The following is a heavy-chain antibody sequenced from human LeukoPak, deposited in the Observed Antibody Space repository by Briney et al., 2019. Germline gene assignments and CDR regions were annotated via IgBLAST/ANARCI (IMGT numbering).Heavy chain of an antibody. CDR1: GGSINSGGYY. CDR2: IYYSGST. J-gene: IGHJ4*02. D-gene: IGHD3-22*01. V-gene: IGHV4-31*03. CDR3: ARVNYYDSSGYPSVYYFDY. Sequence: PSQTLSLTCTVSGGSINSGGYYWNWIRQHPGKGLEWIGYIYYSGSTYYNPSLKSRVTISVDTSKNQFSLKLSSVTAADTAVYYCARVNYYDSSGYPSVYYFDYWGQGTLVTVSS.